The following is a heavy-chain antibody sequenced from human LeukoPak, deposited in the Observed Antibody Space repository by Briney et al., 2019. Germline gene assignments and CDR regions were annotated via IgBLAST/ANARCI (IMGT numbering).Heavy chain of an antibody. Sequence: GASVKVSCKASGYTFTSYGISWVRQAPGQGLEWMGIINPSGGSTSYAQKFQGRVTMTRDTSTSTVYMELSSLRSEDTAVYYCARSYYYDSSGYPNWFDPWGQGTLVTVSS. CDR3: ARSYYYDSSGYPNWFDP. CDR2: INPSGGST. CDR1: GYTFTSYG. J-gene: IGHJ5*02. D-gene: IGHD3-22*01. V-gene: IGHV1-46*01.